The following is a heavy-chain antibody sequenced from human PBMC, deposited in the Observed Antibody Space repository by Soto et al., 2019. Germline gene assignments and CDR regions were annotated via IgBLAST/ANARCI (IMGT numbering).Heavy chain of an antibody. Sequence: PGGSLRLSCAASGFTFSSYAMHWVRQAPGKGLEWVAVISYDGSNKYYADSVKGRFTISRDNSKNTLYLQMNSLRAEDTAVYYCARDMGIVVVPAASQYYYYGMDVWRQRTTVTVSS. CDR1: GFTFSSYA. CDR2: ISYDGSNK. V-gene: IGHV3-30-3*01. J-gene: IGHJ6*02. CDR3: ARDMGIVVVPAASQYYYYGMDV. D-gene: IGHD2-2*01.